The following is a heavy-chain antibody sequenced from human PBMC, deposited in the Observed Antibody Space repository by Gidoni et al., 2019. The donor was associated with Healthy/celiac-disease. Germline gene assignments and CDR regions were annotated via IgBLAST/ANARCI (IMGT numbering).Heavy chain of an antibody. CDR1: GYTTTRYG. J-gene: IGHJ4*02. CDR3: ARVSAWGGYSYGYGH. Sequence: VELVQSGAEVKKPGASVTVSCPAAGYTTTRYGNSWVRPAPGQVLEWMGWISAYNGNTNSAQNRHGISTMTPDTSSSTAYRELRTLGSDDSAVDYCARVSAWGGYSYGYGHWGQGTLVTVSS. CDR2: ISAYNGNT. V-gene: IGHV1-18*01. D-gene: IGHD5-18*01.